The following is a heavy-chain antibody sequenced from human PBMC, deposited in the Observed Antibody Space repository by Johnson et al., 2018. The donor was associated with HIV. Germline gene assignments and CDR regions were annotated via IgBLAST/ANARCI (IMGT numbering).Heavy chain of an antibody. CDR2: ISYDGSNK. CDR3: ARERSYSSSWYGDAFDI. J-gene: IGHJ3*02. CDR1: GFTFSSYA. V-gene: IGHV3-30*04. D-gene: IGHD6-13*01. Sequence: QVQLVESGGGVVQPGRSLRLSCAASGFTFSSYAMHWVRQAPGKGLEWVAVISYDGSNKYYADSVKGRFTISRDNSKNTLYLQMNSLGAEDTAVYYCARERSYSSSWYGDAFDIWGQGTMVTVSS.